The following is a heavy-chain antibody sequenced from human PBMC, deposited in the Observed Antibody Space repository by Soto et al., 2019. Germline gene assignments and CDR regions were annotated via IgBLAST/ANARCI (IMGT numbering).Heavy chain of an antibody. J-gene: IGHJ4*02. CDR2: FDPEDGDP. D-gene: IGHD6-19*01. Sequence: QVQLVQSGAEVKKPGASVKVSCKVSGHTLSDFSMHWVRQAPGRGLEWMGGFDPEDGDPIYAQNFQGRVTMTEDSSTDPDYKGLRSLGSEDTAMYYCATDLLTAVAGEEGYWGQGTLVTVSS. CDR3: ATDLLTAVAGEEGY. CDR1: GHTLSDFS. V-gene: IGHV1-24*01.